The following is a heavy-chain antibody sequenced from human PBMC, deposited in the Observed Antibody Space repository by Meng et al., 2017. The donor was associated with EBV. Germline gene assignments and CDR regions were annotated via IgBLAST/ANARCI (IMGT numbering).Heavy chain of an antibody. D-gene: IGHD3-22*01. J-gene: IGHJ4*02. V-gene: IGHV1-18*01. Sequence: VQVWQSGAEVKKPGASVKVSCKASGYTFTSYGISWVRQAPGQGLEWMGWISAYNGNTNYAQKLQGRVTMTTDTYTSTAYMELRSLRSDDTAVYYCARDGRLYDTPSPFDYWGQGTLVTVSS. CDR3: ARDGRLYDTPSPFDY. CDR2: ISAYNGNT. CDR1: GYTFTSYG.